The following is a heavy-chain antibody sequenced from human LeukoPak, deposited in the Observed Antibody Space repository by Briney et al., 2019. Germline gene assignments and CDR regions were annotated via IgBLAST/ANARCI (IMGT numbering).Heavy chain of an antibody. Sequence: PGGSLRLSCAASGFSFSSYAMSWVRQAPGKGLEWVSAISGSGGSTYYADSVKGRFTISRDNSKNTLYLQMNSLRAEDTAVYYCAKDRGLLVTTHFDYWGQGTLVTVSS. CDR3: AKDRGLLVTTHFDY. J-gene: IGHJ4*02. D-gene: IGHD3-10*01. CDR2: ISGSGGST. V-gene: IGHV3-23*01. CDR1: GFSFSSYA.